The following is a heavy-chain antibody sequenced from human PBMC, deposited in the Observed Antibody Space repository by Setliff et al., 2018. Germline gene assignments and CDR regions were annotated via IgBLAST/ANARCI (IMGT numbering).Heavy chain of an antibody. D-gene: IGHD5-12*01. CDR2: IYHTGKT. Sequence: SETLSLTCVVSNHSVSSDYYWGWVRQSPVKGLEWIGNIYHTGKTYYNPSLKSRVTISIDTSKNYFSLRLASVTAADTAMYFCARTLSGYLSYFDSWGQGTLVTVSS. CDR3: ARTLSGYLSYFDS. CDR1: NHSVSSDYY. V-gene: IGHV4-38-2*01. J-gene: IGHJ4*02.